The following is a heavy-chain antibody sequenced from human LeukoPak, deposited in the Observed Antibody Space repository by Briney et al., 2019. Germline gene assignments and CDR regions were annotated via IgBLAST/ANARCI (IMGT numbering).Heavy chain of an antibody. CDR1: GYTFTSYD. Sequence: ASVKVSCKASGYTFTSYDINWVRQATGQGLEWMGWMNPNSGNTGYAQKFQGRVTITRNTSISTAYMELSSLRSEDTAVYYCARAFRFLEWSDYHYYMDVWGKGTTVTVSS. J-gene: IGHJ6*03. CDR2: MNPNSGNT. CDR3: ARAFRFLEWSDYHYYMDV. V-gene: IGHV1-8*03. D-gene: IGHD3-3*01.